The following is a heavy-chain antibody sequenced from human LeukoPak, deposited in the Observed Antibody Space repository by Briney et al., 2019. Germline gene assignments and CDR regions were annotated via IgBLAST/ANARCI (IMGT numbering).Heavy chain of an antibody. CDR2: ISGSGGST. V-gene: IGHV3-23*01. CDR3: AKGTHYYDSSGYYYVPYYFDY. J-gene: IGHJ4*02. CDR1: GFTVSSNY. Sequence: PGGSLRLSCAASGFTVSSNYMSWVRQAPGKGLEWVSAISGSGGSTYYADSVKGRFTISRDNSKNTLYLQMNSLRAEDTAVYYCAKGTHYYDSSGYYYVPYYFDYWGQGTLVTVSS. D-gene: IGHD3-22*01.